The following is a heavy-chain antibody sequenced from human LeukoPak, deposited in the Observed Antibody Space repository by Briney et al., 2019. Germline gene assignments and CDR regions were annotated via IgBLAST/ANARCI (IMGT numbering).Heavy chain of an antibody. CDR2: ISGSGANT. CDR3: AKDRGEVFIPLS. D-gene: IGHD3-22*01. CDR1: GFTFSSYA. J-gene: IGHJ5*02. Sequence: PGGSLRLSCAASGFTFSSYAMSWVRQAPGKGLEWVSSISGSGANTYYADSVKGRFTISRDKSKNMLYLQMNSLRADDTAVYYCAKDRGEVFIPLSWGQGTLVTVPS. V-gene: IGHV3-23*01.